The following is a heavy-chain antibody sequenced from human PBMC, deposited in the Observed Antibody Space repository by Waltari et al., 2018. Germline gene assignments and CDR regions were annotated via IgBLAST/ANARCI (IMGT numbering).Heavy chain of an antibody. D-gene: IGHD2-2*01. CDR3: ARESAFSTSWYPGFDP. CDR2: INPNSGDT. J-gene: IGHJ5*02. V-gene: IGHV1-2*06. CDR1: GYSLTSYY. Sequence: QVELVQSGAEVRKPGASVTVSCKASGYSLTSYYMPWVRQAPGLGLEWMGRINPNSGDTNSAPKFQGRVTLTRDTSVNTAFLELRSLTSDDTAVYFCARESAFSTSWYPGFDPWGQGTLVTVAS.